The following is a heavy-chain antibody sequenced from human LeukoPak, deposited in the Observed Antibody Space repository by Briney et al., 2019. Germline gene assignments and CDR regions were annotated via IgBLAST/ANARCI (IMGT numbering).Heavy chain of an antibody. CDR2: MNPNSGNT. J-gene: IGHJ6*03. Sequence: ASVKVSCKASGYTFTSYDINWVRQATGQGLEWMGWMNPNSGNTGYAQKFQGRVTMTTDTSTSTAYMELRSLRSDDTAVYYCAGDHMYSSSWYVGYYYYYYMDVWGKGTTVTISS. D-gene: IGHD6-13*01. CDR3: AGDHMYSSSWYVGYYYYYYMDV. CDR1: GYTFTSYD. V-gene: IGHV1-8*02.